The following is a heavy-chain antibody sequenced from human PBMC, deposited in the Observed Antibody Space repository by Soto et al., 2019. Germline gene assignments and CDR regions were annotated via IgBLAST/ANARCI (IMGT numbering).Heavy chain of an antibody. J-gene: IGHJ5*02. CDR2: IYYSGST. V-gene: IGHV4-59*01. D-gene: IGHD3-3*01. CDR3: AGIPEWATPPPQRNRFDP. Sequence: SETLSLTCTVSGGSISSYYWSWIRQPPGKGLEWIGYIYYSGSTNYNPSLKSRVTISVDTSKNQFSLKLSSVTAADTAVYYCAGIPEWATPPPQRNRFDPWGQGTLVTVSS. CDR1: GGSISSYY.